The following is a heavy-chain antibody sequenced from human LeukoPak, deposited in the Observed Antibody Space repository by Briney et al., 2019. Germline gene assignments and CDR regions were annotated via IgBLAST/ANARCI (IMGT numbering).Heavy chain of an antibody. CDR1: GFTFSSYW. D-gene: IGHD3-10*01. Sequence: GGSLRLSCAASGFTFSSYWMHWVRQAPGKGLVWVSRINSDGSSTSYADSVKGRFTISRDNAKNTLYLQMNSLRAEDTAVYYCARPLWFGELLEGKDFDYWGQGTLVTVSS. CDR2: INSDGSST. V-gene: IGHV3-74*01. CDR3: ARPLWFGELLEGKDFDY. J-gene: IGHJ4*02.